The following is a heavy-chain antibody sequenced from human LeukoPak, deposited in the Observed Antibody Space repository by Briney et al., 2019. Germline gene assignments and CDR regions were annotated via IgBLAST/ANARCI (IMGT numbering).Heavy chain of an antibody. CDR2: IQYDGSNK. V-gene: IGHV3-30*02. CDR1: GFIFSSYG. Sequence: GGSLRLSCVAPGFIFSSYGMHWVRQAPGKGLEWVAYIQYDGSNKQYADSVKGRFTISRDSSKNTLYLQMNSLRAEDTALYYCARERATLDYYYYMDVWGKGTTVTVSS. J-gene: IGHJ6*03. D-gene: IGHD5-12*01. CDR3: ARERATLDYYYYMDV.